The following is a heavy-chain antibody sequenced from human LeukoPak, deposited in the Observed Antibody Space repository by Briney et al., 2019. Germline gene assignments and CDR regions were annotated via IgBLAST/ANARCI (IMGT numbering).Heavy chain of an antibody. CDR3: ARDSSSWSDGSRVYFDY. D-gene: IGHD6-13*01. V-gene: IGHV3-30-3*01. CDR1: GFTFSSYA. J-gene: IGHJ4*02. Sequence: PGGSLRLSCAASGFTFSSYAMRWVRQAPGKGLEWVAVISYDGSNKYYADSVKGRFTISRDNSKNTLYLQMNSLRAEDTAVYYCARDSSSWSDGSRVYFDYWGQGTLVTVSS. CDR2: ISYDGSNK.